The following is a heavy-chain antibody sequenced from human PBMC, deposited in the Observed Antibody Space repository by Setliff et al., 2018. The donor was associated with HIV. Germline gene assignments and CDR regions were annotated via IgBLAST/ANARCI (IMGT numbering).Heavy chain of an antibody. V-gene: IGHV4-31*03. CDR2: IYTSGSI. Sequence: SETLSLTCTVSGGSISSGGYYWSWIRQHPGKGLEWIGYIYTSGSINYNPSLKSRVTMSVDTSKNQFSLKLTSVTAADTAVYYCARMPQYYAFWSGYYKSDFDIWGQGTMVTVSS. J-gene: IGHJ3*02. CDR1: GGSISSGGYY. CDR3: ARMPQYYAFWSGYYKSDFDI. D-gene: IGHD3-3*01.